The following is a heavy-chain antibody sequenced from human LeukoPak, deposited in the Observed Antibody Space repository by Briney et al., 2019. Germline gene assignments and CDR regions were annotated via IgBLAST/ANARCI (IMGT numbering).Heavy chain of an antibody. CDR2: INPNSGDT. Sequence: ASVKVSCKASGYTFTGYYMHWVRQAPGQGLEWKGWINPNSGDTNSAQKFQGRVTMTRDTSINTAYMELSRLTSDDTAVYYCARAPSYGSSWYLVDYWGQGTLVTVSS. J-gene: IGHJ4*02. CDR3: ARAPSYGSSWYLVDY. V-gene: IGHV1-2*02. CDR1: GYTFTGYY. D-gene: IGHD6-13*01.